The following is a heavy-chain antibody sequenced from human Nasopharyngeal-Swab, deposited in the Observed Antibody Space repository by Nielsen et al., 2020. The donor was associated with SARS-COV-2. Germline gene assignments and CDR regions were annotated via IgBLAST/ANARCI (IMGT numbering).Heavy chain of an antibody. D-gene: IGHD3-3*01. Sequence: WVRQAPGQGLEWMGGIIPIFGTANYAQKFQGRVTITADESTSTAYMELSSLRSADTAVYYCARDRVTGFLGQVYYYYGMDVWGQGTTVTVSS. CDR3: ARDRVTGFLGQVYYYYGMDV. CDR2: IIPIFGTA. J-gene: IGHJ6*02. V-gene: IGHV1-69*01.